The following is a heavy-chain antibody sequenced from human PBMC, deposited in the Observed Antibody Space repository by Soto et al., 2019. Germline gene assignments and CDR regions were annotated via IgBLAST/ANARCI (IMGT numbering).Heavy chain of an antibody. CDR1: GFTFSSYA. D-gene: IGHD3-10*01. CDR2: ISGSGGST. CDR3: EKDLVPLSPVPASLFYGLEF. Sequence: PVWSLELCCAASGFTFSSYAMSWVRQAPGKGLEWVSAISGSGGSTYYADSVKGRFTISRDNSKNTLYLQMNSLRAEDTAVYYCEKDLVPLSPVPASLFYGLEFSVKGTSLP. V-gene: IGHV3-23*01. J-gene: IGHJ6*04.